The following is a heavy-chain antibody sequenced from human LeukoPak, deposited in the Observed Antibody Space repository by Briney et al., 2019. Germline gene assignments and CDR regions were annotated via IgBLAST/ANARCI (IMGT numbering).Heavy chain of an antibody. Sequence: GGSLRLSCAASGVSFSTYAMNWVRHAPRKGLEWVWAGSSSGSNTNYANPVKGRFSISTDKSKKTEYLQMNSLRGDDTALYNCVKDMKGERSYGYLAYWGQGTLVTVSS. D-gene: IGHD3-16*01. V-gene: IGHV3-23*01. CDR1: GVSFSTYA. CDR3: VKDMKGERSYGYLAY. J-gene: IGHJ4*02. CDR2: GSSSGSNT.